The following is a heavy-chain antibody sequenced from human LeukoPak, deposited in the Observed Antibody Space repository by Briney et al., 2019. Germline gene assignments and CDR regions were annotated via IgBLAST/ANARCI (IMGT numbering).Heavy chain of an antibody. CDR2: IYYGGST. D-gene: IGHD3-16*01. CDR1: GGSLRSYY. CDR3: ARLSRGSYVDY. Sequence: PSETLSLTCTVSGGSLRSYYWTWMRQPPRKGLEWIGNIYYGGSTNYNPSLTSRVTISVDTAKNQFSLKLSSVTAADTAVYYCARLSRGSYVDYWGQGTLVTVSS. V-gene: IGHV4-59*08. J-gene: IGHJ4*02.